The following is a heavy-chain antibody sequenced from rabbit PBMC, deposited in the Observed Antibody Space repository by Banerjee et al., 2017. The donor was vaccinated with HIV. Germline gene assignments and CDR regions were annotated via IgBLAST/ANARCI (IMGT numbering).Heavy chain of an antibody. CDR1: GFDFSSNA. CDR2: IYSGDGST. D-gene: IGHD4-1*01. J-gene: IGHJ4*01. CDR3: ARDLAGVIGWNFGL. V-gene: IGHV1S47*01. Sequence: QEQLVESGGGLVQPEGSLTLTCKASGFDFSSNAMCWVRQAPGKGPEWIACIYSGDGSTYYASWMNGRFTISKTSSTTVTLQMTSLTAADTATYFCARDLAGVIGWNFGLWGQGTLVTVS.